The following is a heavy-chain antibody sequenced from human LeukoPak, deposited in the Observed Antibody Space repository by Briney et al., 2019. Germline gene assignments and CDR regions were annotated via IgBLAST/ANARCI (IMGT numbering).Heavy chain of an antibody. D-gene: IGHD3-22*01. CDR1: GGSNNNYY. J-gene: IGHJ4*02. CDR3: ARESGYYYDTSGYTFDY. Sequence: KPSETLSLXCTVSGGSNNNYYWSWIRQSAGKGLEWVGRIYTSGSTNYNPSLKSRVSMSVDTSKNQFSLRLRSVTAADTAVYYCARESGYYYDTSGYTFDYWGRGILVTVSS. CDR2: IYTSGST. V-gene: IGHV4-4*07.